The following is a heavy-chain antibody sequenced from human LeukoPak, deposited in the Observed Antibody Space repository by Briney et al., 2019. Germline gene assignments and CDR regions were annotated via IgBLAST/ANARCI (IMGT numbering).Heavy chain of an antibody. V-gene: IGHV4-59*01. D-gene: IGHD6-13*01. CDR3: ARGDSSSWFAFDV. CDR2: ISNSGRT. CDR1: GGSISSYY. Sequence: SETLSLTCTVSGGSISSYYWSWIRQPPGKGLEWIGSISNSGRTNYDPSLKSRVTMSVDTYKNQFSLKVNSATAADTAVYYCARGDSSSWFAFDVWGLGTAVTVSS. J-gene: IGHJ3*01.